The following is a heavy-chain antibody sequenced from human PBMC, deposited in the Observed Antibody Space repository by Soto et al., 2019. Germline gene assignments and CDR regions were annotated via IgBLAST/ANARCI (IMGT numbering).Heavy chain of an antibody. CDR1: GFTFSSYG. Sequence: GGSLRLSCAASGFTFSSYGMHWVRQAPGKGLEWVAVISYDGSNKYYADSVKGRFTISRDNSKNTLYLQMNSLRAEDTAVYYCAKDQQWLPTHYFDYWGQGTLVTVSS. J-gene: IGHJ4*02. V-gene: IGHV3-30*18. CDR3: AKDQQWLPTHYFDY. D-gene: IGHD6-19*01. CDR2: ISYDGSNK.